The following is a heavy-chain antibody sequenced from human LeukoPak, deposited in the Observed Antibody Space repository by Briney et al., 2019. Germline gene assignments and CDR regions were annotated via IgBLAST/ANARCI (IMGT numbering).Heavy chain of an antibody. CDR3: ARVGNRLWLDLDP. V-gene: IGHV1-2*02. CDR1: GYTFTGYY. Sequence: ASVKVSCKASGYTFTGYYMHWVRQAPGQGLEWMGWINPNSGGTNYAQKFQGRVTMTRDTSISTAYMELSRLRSDDTAVYYCARVGNRLWLDLDPWGQGTLVTVCS. CDR2: INPNSGGT. J-gene: IGHJ5*02. D-gene: IGHD5-18*01.